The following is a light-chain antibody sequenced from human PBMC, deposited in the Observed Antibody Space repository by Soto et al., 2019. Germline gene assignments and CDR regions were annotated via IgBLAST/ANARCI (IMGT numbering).Light chain of an antibody. CDR2: TGS. CDR1: QGISNW. CDR3: QQANSFLLT. V-gene: IGKV1-12*01. Sequence: DIQMTQSPSSVSASVGDRVSITCRARQGISNWLAWYQQKPGRAPKLLIYTGSSLQSGVPSRFSGTGSGTDFTLTISSLQPEDAATYQCQQANSFLLTFGGGTKVEIK. J-gene: IGKJ4*01.